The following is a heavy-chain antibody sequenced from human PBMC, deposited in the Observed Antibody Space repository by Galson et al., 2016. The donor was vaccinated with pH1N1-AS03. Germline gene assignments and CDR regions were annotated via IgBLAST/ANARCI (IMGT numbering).Heavy chain of an antibody. Sequence: SVKVSCKASGYNFTDYYIHWVRQAPGQGLEWMGWINPDSGGTHYAQKFQGRVTMTRDTSISTAYMELTRLKSNDTAVYFCARVVLGTSGHHSWGQGTLVTVSS. D-gene: IGHD2-2*01. V-gene: IGHV1-2*02. CDR1: GYNFTDYY. CDR2: INPDSGGT. CDR3: ARVVLGTSGHHS. J-gene: IGHJ4*02.